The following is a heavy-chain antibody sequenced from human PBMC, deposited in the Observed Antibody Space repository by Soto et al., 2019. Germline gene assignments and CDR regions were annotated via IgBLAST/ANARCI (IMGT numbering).Heavy chain of an antibody. V-gene: IGHV4-34*01. CDR2: INHSGST. J-gene: IGHJ3*02. CDR1: GGSFSGYY. D-gene: IGHD6-6*01. Sequence: PSETLSLTCAVYGGSFSGYYWSWIRQPPGKGLEWIGEINHSGSTNYNPSLKSRVTISVDTSKNQFSLKLSSVTAADTAVYYCARSSSSDAFDIWGQGTMVTVS. CDR3: ARSSSSDAFDI.